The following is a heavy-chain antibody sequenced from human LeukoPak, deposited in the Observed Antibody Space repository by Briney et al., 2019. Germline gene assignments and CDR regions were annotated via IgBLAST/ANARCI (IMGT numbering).Heavy chain of an antibody. J-gene: IGHJ4*02. Sequence: SETLSLTCTVSGGSISSSSYYWGWIRQPPGKGLEWIGSIYYSGSTYYNPSLKSRVTISVDTSKNQFSLKLSSVTAADTAVYYCAKSIYGDEEGYYFDYWGQGTLVTVSS. D-gene: IGHD4-17*01. CDR3: AKSIYGDEEGYYFDY. V-gene: IGHV4-39*07. CDR2: IYYSGST. CDR1: GGSISSSSYY.